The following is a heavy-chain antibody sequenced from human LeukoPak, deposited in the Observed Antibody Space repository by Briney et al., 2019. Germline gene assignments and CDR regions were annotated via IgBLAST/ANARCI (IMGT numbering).Heavy chain of an antibody. J-gene: IGHJ4*02. D-gene: IGHD5-18*01. CDR2: IYYSGST. Sequence: TPSETLSLTCTVSGGSISSYYWSWIRQPPGKGLEWIGYIYYSGSTNYNPSLKSRVTILVDTSKNQFSLKLSSVTAADTAVYYCAGRGYSYGYDGFDYWGQGTLVTVSS. CDR1: GGSISSYY. CDR3: AGRGYSYGYDGFDY. V-gene: IGHV4-59*08.